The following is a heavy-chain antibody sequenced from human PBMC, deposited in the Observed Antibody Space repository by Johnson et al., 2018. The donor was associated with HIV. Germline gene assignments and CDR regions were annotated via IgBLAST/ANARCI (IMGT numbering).Heavy chain of an antibody. J-gene: IGHJ3*02. CDR3: AKDRGDYGGNRDAFDI. D-gene: IGHD4-23*01. CDR2: IYSGGSI. Sequence: MLLVESGGALVQPGGSLRLSCAASGFTFSSYWMSWVRQAPGKGRQWVSAIYSGGSIYYAVSVRGRFTISRDNSKNTLYLQINGLRAEDKAVYYCAKDRGDYGGNRDAFDIWGQGTMVTVSS. V-gene: IGHV3-66*01. CDR1: GFTFSSYW.